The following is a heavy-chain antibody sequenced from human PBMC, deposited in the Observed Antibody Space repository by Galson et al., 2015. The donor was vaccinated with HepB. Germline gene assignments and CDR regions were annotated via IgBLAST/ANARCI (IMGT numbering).Heavy chain of an antibody. J-gene: IGHJ6*03. CDR2: IYYSGST. CDR3: ARSREYDFWSGYFYYYYMDV. CDR1: GGSVSSGSYY. Sequence: ETLSLTCTVSGGSVSSGSYYWSWIRQPPGKGLGWIGYIYYSGSTNYNPSLKSRVTISVDTSKNQFSLKLSSVTAADTAVYYCARSREYDFWSGYFYYYYMDVWGKGTTVTVSS. D-gene: IGHD3-3*01. V-gene: IGHV4-61*01.